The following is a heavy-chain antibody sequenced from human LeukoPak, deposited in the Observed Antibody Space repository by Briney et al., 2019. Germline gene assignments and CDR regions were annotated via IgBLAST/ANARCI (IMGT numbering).Heavy chain of an antibody. D-gene: IGHD3-3*01. J-gene: IGHJ6*03. Sequence: GGSLRLSCAASGFTFSSYGMHWVRQAPGKGLEWVAFIRYDGSNKYYADSVKGRFTISRDNSKNSLYLQMNSLRAEDTAVYYCAREPSRSDWSEYYYYYYMDVWGKGTTVTVSS. V-gene: IGHV3-30*02. CDR3: AREPSRSDWSEYYYYYYMDV. CDR1: GFTFSSYG. CDR2: IRYDGSNK.